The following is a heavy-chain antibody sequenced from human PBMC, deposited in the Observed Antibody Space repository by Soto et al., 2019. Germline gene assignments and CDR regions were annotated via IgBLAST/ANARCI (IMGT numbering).Heavy chain of an antibody. V-gene: IGHV3-74*01. D-gene: IGHD2-2*01. J-gene: IGHJ4*02. CDR2: ISTDGSST. Sequence: EVQLVESGGGLVQPGGSLRLSCAATGFTFSTYWMHWVRQGPGKGLVWVSRISTDGSSTTYADSVKGRFTISRDNAKNTLYLQMNSLRAEDTAVYYCARATGSNHPFDYWGQGSLITVCS. CDR3: ARATGSNHPFDY. CDR1: GFTFSTYW.